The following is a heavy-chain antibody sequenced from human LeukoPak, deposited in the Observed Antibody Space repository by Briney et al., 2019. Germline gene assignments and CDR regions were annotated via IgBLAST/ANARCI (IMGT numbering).Heavy chain of an antibody. J-gene: IGHJ4*02. CDR3: ARGLGGSGSYLFDY. Sequence: SETLSLTCTVSGGSISSYYWSWIRQPPGKGLEWIGYIYYSGSTNYNPSLKSRVTMSVDTSKNQFSLKLSSVTAADTAVYYCARGLGGSGSYLFDYWGQGTLVTVSS. D-gene: IGHD3-10*01. CDR1: GGSISSYY. CDR2: IYYSGST. V-gene: IGHV4-59*01.